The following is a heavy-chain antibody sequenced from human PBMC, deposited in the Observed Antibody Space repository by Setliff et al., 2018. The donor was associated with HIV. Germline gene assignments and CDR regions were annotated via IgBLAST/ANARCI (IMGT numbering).Heavy chain of an antibody. D-gene: IGHD5-12*01. V-gene: IGHV3-23*01. J-gene: IGHJ4*02. CDR3: ARDWRHGYDLNFDY. CDR1: RFTFSNYA. CDR2: ISGSGGST. Sequence: GGSLRLSCAASRFTFSNYAMTWVRQAPGKGLEWVSVISGSGGSTYYADSVKGRFTISRDNSKNTLYLQMNSPRAEDTAMYYCARDWRHGYDLNFDYWGQGTLVTVSS.